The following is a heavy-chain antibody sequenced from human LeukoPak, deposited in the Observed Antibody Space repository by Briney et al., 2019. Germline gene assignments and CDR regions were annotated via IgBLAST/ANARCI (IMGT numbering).Heavy chain of an antibody. D-gene: IGHD2-8*01. CDR2: IYYSGST. CDR3: TSGGMVSGDY. CDR1: GGSINSYY. V-gene: IGHV4-59*01. Sequence: SETLSLTCTVSGGSINSYYWSWIRQPPRKGLERIGYIYYSGSTNYNPSLKSRVTISRDTSKNQFSLKLRSVTAADTAVYYCTSGGMVSGDYWGHGTLVTVSS. J-gene: IGHJ4*01.